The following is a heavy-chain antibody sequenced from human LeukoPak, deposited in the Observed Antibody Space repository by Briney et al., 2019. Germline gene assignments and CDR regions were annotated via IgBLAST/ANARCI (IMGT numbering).Heavy chain of an antibody. CDR2: IYYSGST. Sequence: SETLSLTCTVSGGSISSSSYYWGWIRQPPGKGLEWIGSIYYSGSTYYNPSLKSRVTISVDTSKNQFSLKLSSVTAADTAVYYSARDPQVWDRWAFDIWGQGTMVTVSS. CDR1: GGSISSSSYY. V-gene: IGHV4-39*07. D-gene: IGHD1-26*01. J-gene: IGHJ3*02. CDR3: ARDPQVWDRWAFDI.